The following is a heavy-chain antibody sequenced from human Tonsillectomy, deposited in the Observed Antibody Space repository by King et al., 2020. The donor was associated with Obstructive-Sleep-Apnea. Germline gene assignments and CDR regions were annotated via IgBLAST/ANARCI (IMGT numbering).Heavy chain of an antibody. J-gene: IGHJ4*02. CDR1: GYTFTSYG. Sequence: QLVQSGGEVKNPGASVKVSCKASGYTFTSYGVTWVRQAPGQGLEWMGWTSAYKNNTNYAQKFQGRVTMTTDTSTTTAYMELRSLRSDETAVFYCARDQKGYCSGGTCSPPAYWGQGTLVTVSS. CDR2: TSAYKNNT. D-gene: IGHD2-15*01. V-gene: IGHV1-18*04. CDR3: ARDQKGYCSGGTCSPPAY.